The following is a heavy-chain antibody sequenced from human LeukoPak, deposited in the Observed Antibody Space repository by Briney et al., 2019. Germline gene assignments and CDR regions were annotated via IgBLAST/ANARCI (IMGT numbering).Heavy chain of an antibody. D-gene: IGHD3-22*01. CDR3: ARDIHDSSGYYYDY. V-gene: IGHV3-23*01. J-gene: IGHJ4*02. CDR1: GFSFSVYT. CDR2: VSASGDKT. Sequence: GGSLRLSCGASGFSFSVYTMSWVRQAPGKGLEWISAVSASGDKTYYADSVKGRFTVSRDNSKDTLYLHMNSLRAEDTALYYCARDIHDSSGYYYDYWGQGTLVTVSS.